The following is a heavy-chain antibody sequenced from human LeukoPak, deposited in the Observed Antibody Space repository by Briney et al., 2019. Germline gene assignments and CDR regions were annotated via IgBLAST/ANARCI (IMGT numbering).Heavy chain of an antibody. CDR1: GGSISSYY. CDR2: VYTSGST. CDR3: ARAFRGIGVFEAFDI. J-gene: IGHJ3*02. V-gene: IGHV4-4*07. Sequence: SETLSLTCTVSGGSISSYYWSWIRQPAGKGLEWIGRVYTSGSTSYNPSLKSRVTMSVDTSKNQFSLKLSSVTAADTAVYYCARAFRGIGVFEAFDIWGQGTMVTVSS. D-gene: IGHD3-10*01.